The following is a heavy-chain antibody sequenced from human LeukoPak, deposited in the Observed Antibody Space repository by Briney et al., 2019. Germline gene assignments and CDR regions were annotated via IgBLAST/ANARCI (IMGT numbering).Heavy chain of an antibody. CDR3: ARGRKYSAFDF. V-gene: IGHV1-18*01. CDR1: GSTLDTYG. Sequence: VASVKVSCKASGSTLDTYGIGWVRQAPGQGLEWLGWISPNNGNTNYVQKFRGRLIITTDPSRNTIYMELKSLTSDDTAVYYCARGRKYSAFDFWGLGTLVTVSS. CDR2: ISPNNGNT. D-gene: IGHD6-6*01. J-gene: IGHJ4*02.